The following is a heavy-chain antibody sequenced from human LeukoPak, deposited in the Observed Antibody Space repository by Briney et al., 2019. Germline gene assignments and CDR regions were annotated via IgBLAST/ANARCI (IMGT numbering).Heavy chain of an antibody. V-gene: IGHV3-21*01. Sequence: GGSLRLSCAASGCTFSSYSMNWVRQAPGKGLEWVSSISSSSSYIYYADSVKGRFTISRDNAKNSLYLQMNSLGAEDTAVYYCARDNAGSYFRFWFDPWGQGTLVTVSS. CDR1: GCTFSSYS. D-gene: IGHD1-26*01. CDR3: ARDNAGSYFRFWFDP. J-gene: IGHJ5*02. CDR2: ISSSSSYI.